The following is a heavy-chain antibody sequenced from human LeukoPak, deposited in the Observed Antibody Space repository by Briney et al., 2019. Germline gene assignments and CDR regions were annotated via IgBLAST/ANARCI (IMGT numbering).Heavy chain of an antibody. Sequence: SETLSLSCTVSGGSISSYYWSWIRQPPGKRLGWIGYIYYSGSTNYNPSLKSRVTISVDTSKNQFSLKLSSVTAADTAVYYCARGRDGYNFRYWGQGTLATVSS. D-gene: IGHD5-24*01. CDR1: GGSISSYY. CDR2: IYYSGST. V-gene: IGHV4-59*01. CDR3: ARGRDGYNFRY. J-gene: IGHJ4*02.